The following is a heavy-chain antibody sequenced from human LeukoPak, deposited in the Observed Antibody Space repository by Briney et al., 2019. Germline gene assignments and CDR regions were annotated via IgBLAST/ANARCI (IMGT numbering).Heavy chain of an antibody. V-gene: IGHV4-38-2*01. CDR1: GFSISNGYY. J-gene: IGHJ5*01. CDR2: IFHTGSA. D-gene: IGHD2-15*01. CDR3: ARLPGTYCDRGSCFNSFDS. Sequence: PETLSLTCAVSGFSISNGYYWGWIRQPPGKGLEWIGNIFHTGSAYYNPSLKSRVTISVDTPNNQFFLRLTSVTAADTAVYYCARLPGTYCDRGSCFNSFDSWGQGTLVTVSS.